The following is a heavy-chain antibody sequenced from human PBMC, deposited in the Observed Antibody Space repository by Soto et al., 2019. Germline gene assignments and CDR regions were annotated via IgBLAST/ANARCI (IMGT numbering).Heavy chain of an antibody. Sequence: GGSLRLSCAASGFTFSSYSMNWVRQAPGKGLEWVSYISSSSSSTIYYADSVKGRFTISRDNAKNSLYLQMNSLRDEDTAVYYCARDINYYGSGSYLLGVFDYWGQGT. J-gene: IGHJ4*02. CDR2: ISSSSSSTI. V-gene: IGHV3-48*02. CDR1: GFTFSSYS. D-gene: IGHD3-10*01. CDR3: ARDINYYGSGSYLLGVFDY.